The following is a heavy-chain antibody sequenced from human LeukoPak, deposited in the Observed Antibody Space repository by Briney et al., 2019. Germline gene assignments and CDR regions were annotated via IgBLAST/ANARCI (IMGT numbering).Heavy chain of an antibody. CDR3: AKVTGYSYDY. J-gene: IGHJ4*02. D-gene: IGHD5-18*01. V-gene: IGHV3-30*02. Sequence: PGGSLRLSCAASRFTFNSYGMHWVRQAPGKGLEWVASIRYDGSNKYYADSVKGRFTISRDNSKNTLYLQMNSLRAEDTAVYYCAKVTGYSYDYWGQGTLVTVSS. CDR1: RFTFNSYG. CDR2: IRYDGSNK.